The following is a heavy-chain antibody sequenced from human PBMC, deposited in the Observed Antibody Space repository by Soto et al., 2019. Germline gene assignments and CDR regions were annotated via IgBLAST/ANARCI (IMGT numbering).Heavy chain of an antibody. CDR2: IHSDGSTT. CDR1: GVTFIDDC. V-gene: IGHV3-74*03. J-gene: IGHJ3*01. D-gene: IGHD2-21*02. Sequence: WGSLRLSCAASGVTFIDDCRHWISQAPGQGLVWVSRIHSDGSTTTYADSVKGRFTIYRDNAKNTLYLQMNSLRAEDTAVYYCARGDRGAFDLWGQGTMVTVS. CDR3: ARGDRGAFDL.